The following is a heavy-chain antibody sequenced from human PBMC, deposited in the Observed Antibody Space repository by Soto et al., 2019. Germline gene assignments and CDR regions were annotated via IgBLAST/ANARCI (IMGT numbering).Heavy chain of an antibody. V-gene: IGHV3-23*01. D-gene: IGHD5-18*01. CDR1: GSSCRSYA. CDR2: ISGSGGST. Sequence: GRSMRLSCAASGSSCRSYALSWVRQARGKGLESVSAISGSGGSTYYADSVKGRFTISRDNSKNTLYLQMNSLRAEDTAVYYCAKDDVAIGGRYSYGSWYYYGMDVWGQGTTVTVSS. J-gene: IGHJ6*02. CDR3: AKDDVAIGGRYSYGSWYYYGMDV.